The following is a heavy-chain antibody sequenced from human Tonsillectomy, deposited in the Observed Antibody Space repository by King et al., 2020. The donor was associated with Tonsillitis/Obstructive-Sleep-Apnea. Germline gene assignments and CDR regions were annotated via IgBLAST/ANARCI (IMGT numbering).Heavy chain of an antibody. Sequence: QLQESGPGLVKPSETLSLTCTVSGGSISNYYWSWIRQPPGKGLEWIGYIYYSGSTNYNPSLKSRVTISVDTSKNQVSLKLSSVTAADTAVYYCAREGDLDAFCIWGQGTMVTVSS. CDR2: IYYSGST. CDR3: AREGDLDAFCI. J-gene: IGHJ3*02. D-gene: IGHD3-16*01. CDR1: GGSISNYY. V-gene: IGHV4-59*01.